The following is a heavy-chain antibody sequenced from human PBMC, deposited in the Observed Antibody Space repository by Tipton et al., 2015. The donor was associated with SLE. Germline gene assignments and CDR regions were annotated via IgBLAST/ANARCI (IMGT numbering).Heavy chain of an antibody. J-gene: IGHJ4*02. D-gene: IGHD3-10*02. CDR1: GGSISSGCYY. CDR3: ARMFADAGYYFDY. Sequence: TLSLTCTVSGGSISSGCYYWSWIRQHPGKGLEWIGYIYYSGSTYYNPSLKSRVTISVDTTKNQFSLKLSSVTAADTAVYYCARMFADAGYYFDYWGQGSLVTVSS. CDR2: IYYSGST. V-gene: IGHV4-31*03.